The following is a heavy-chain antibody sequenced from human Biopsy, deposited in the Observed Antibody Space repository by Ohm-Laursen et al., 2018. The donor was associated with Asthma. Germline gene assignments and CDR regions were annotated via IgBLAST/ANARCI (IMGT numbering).Heavy chain of an antibody. CDR2: LIPVLGTP. V-gene: IGHV1-69*01. CDR3: ARGYSGTDRIVYYYSGLEV. J-gene: IGHJ6*02. D-gene: IGHD5-12*01. Sequence: SSVKVSCKAPGGTFSNYAINWVRQAPGQGLEWMGGLIPVLGTPDHAQMFEGRVTITADESTSTAYMELSSLRSEDTAVYYCARGYSGTDRIVYYYSGLEVWGQGTTVTVSS. CDR1: GGTFSNYA.